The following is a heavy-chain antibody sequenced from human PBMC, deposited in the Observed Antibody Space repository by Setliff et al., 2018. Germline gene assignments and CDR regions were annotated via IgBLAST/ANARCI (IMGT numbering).Heavy chain of an antibody. CDR3: ARGRAHYYFSGSFMDY. V-gene: IGHV1-3*01. J-gene: IGHJ4*02. CDR2: MNAGNGNT. Sequence: ASVKVSCKASGYTFLNYDIHWVRQAPGQGLEWMGWMNAGNGNTEYSQKFKGRVTLSRDTSANIAHMELRSLTSEDTAVYYCARGRAHYYFSGSFMDYWGQGTLVTVSS. CDR1: GYTFLNYD. D-gene: IGHD3-10*01.